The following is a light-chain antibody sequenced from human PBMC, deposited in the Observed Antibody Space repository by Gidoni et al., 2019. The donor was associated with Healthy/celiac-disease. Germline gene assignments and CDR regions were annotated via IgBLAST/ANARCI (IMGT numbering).Light chain of an antibody. J-gene: IGKJ4*01. Sequence: TLSWSPGERATLSCRASQGVSSSLAWNQQKPGQAPRLLIHDASNRATGIPARFSGSGSGTDFTLTISSQEPEDFAVYYCQQRGNWPLTFGGGTKVEIK. V-gene: IGKV3-11*01. CDR1: QGVSSS. CDR2: DAS. CDR3: QQRGNWPLT.